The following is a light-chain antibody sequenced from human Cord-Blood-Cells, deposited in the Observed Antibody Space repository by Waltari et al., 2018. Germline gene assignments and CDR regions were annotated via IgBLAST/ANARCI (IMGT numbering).Light chain of an antibody. CDR3: SSYTSSSTLV. CDR2: DVS. CDR1: RSDVGGYTH. Sequence: QSALTQHASVSGSPGQSITISCTGTRSDVGGYTHVSWYQQHPGKAPKLMIYDVSNRPSGVSNRFSGSKSGNTASLTISGLQAEDEADYYCSSYTSSSTLVFGTGTKVTVL. V-gene: IGLV2-14*01. J-gene: IGLJ1*01.